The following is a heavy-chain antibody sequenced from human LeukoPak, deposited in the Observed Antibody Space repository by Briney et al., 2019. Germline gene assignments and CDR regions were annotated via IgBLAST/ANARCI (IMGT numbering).Heavy chain of an antibody. V-gene: IGHV3-23*01. CDR1: GITLSNYG. J-gene: IGHJ4*02. CDR3: AKRGVVIRVILVGFHKEAQYFDS. Sequence: GGSLRLSCAVSGITLSNYGMSWVRQTPGKGLEWVAGISDSGGRTNYADSVEGRFTISRDNPKNTLYLQMNSLRAEDTAVYFCAKRGVVIRVILVGFHKEAQYFDSWGQGALVTVSS. D-gene: IGHD3-22*01. CDR2: ISDSGGRT.